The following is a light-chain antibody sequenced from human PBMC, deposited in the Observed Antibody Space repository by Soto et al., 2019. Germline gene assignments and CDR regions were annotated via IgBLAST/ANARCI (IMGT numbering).Light chain of an antibody. CDR2: GAS. J-gene: IGKJ3*01. V-gene: IGKV3-20*01. CDR3: QQYNSWPLT. Sequence: EIVLTLSPCTLSLSPGERATLSCRASQSVSSSYLAWYQQKPGQAPRLLIYGASSRATGIPDRFSGSGSGTDFTLTISRLQSEDFAVYYCQQYNSWPLTFGPGTKVDIK. CDR1: QSVSSSY.